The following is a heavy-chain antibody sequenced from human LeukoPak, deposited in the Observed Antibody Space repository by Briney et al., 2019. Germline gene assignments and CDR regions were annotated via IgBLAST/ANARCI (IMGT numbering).Heavy chain of an antibody. V-gene: IGHV4-38-2*02. CDR3: ARETEKQWQY. Sequence: SETLSLTCTVSGYSLTSGYYWGWIRQPPGKGLEWIASIFHSGSTFYNPSVKSRVTISVGTSKNQFSLTLRSVTAADTAVYYCARETEKQWQYWGQGTMATVSS. D-gene: IGHD6-19*01. CDR1: GYSLTSGYY. CDR2: IFHSGST. J-gene: IGHJ3*01.